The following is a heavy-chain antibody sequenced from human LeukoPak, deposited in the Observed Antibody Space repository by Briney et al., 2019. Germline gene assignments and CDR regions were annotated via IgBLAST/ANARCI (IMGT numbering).Heavy chain of an antibody. CDR1: GGTFSSYA. D-gene: IGHD6-6*01. V-gene: IGHV1-18*01. CDR2: ISAYNGNT. Sequence: ASVKVSCKASGGTFSSYAISWVRQAPGQGLEWMGWISAYNGNTNYAQKLQGRVTMTTDTSTSTAYMELRSLRSDDTAVYYCARDRSSSSGFDYWGQGTLVTVSP. J-gene: IGHJ4*02. CDR3: ARDRSSSSGFDY.